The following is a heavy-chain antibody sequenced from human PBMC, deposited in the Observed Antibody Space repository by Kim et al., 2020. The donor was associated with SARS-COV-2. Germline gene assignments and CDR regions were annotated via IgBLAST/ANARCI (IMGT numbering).Heavy chain of an antibody. D-gene: IGHD3-10*01. V-gene: IGHV4-34*01. Sequence: SETLSLTCAVYGGSFSGYYWSWIRQPPGKGLEWIGEINHSGSTNYNPSLKSRVTISVDTSKNQFSLKLSSVTAADTAVYYCARRRPSTYYYGSGSYGGFDPWGQGTLVTVSS. CDR1: GGSFSGYY. J-gene: IGHJ5*02. CDR2: INHSGST. CDR3: ARRRPSTYYYGSGSYGGFDP.